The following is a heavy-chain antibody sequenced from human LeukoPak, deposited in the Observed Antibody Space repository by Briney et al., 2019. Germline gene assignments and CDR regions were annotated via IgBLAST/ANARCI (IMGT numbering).Heavy chain of an antibody. CDR2: IYYSGST. D-gene: IGHD3-16*02. Sequence: PSETLSLTCTVSGGSISSGSNYWGWIRQPPGKGLEWIGSIYYSGSTYYNPSLKSRVTISVDTSKNQFSLKLSSVTAADRAVYYCARAGERLDYVWGSYRFDYWGQGTLVSVSS. CDR1: GGSISSGSNY. J-gene: IGHJ4*02. CDR3: ARAGERLDYVWGSYRFDY. V-gene: IGHV4-39*07.